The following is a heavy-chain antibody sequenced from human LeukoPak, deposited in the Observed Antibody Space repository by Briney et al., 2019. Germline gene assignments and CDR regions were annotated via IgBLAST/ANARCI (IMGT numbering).Heavy chain of an antibody. Sequence: GESLKISCKGSGYNFTSYWIGWVRQMPGKGLEWMGIIYPGDSDTRYSPSFQGQVSISADKSISTAYLQWSSMKASETAMYYCARRLVPAAMRDYYFDYWGQGTLVTVSS. J-gene: IGHJ4*02. CDR1: GYNFTSYW. D-gene: IGHD2-2*01. CDR2: IYPGDSDT. V-gene: IGHV5-51*01. CDR3: ARRLVPAAMRDYYFDY.